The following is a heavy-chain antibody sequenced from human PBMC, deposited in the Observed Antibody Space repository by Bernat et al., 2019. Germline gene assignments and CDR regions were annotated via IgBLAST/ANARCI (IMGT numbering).Heavy chain of an antibody. J-gene: IGHJ4*02. CDR3: ARLGSRWALDY. Sequence: QVQLVESGGGVVQPGRSLRLSCAASGFTFSSYGMNWVRQAPGKGLEWVAVIWYDGSNKYYADSLKGRFTISRDNSKNTMHMQMNSLRAEDTAVYYCARLGSRWALDYWGQGTLLTVSS. CDR2: IWYDGSNK. V-gene: IGHV3-33*01. CDR1: GFTFSSYG. D-gene: IGHD6-13*01.